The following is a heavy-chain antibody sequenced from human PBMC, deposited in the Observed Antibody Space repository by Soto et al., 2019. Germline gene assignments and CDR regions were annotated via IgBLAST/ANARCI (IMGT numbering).Heavy chain of an antibody. Sequence: GGSLRLSCVVSGLTFSNSAMSWVRQAPGRGLEWLSTISGTGDMTFYADSVKGRSTISRDNSKNTLDLQMNSLRGEDTAIYYCAKWADITILRGVPPGRSVYFYGLDVWGRGTTVTVSS. CDR1: GLTFSNSA. D-gene: IGHD3-10*01. CDR3: AKWADITILRGVPPGRSVYFYGLDV. J-gene: IGHJ6*02. CDR2: ISGTGDMT. V-gene: IGHV3-23*01.